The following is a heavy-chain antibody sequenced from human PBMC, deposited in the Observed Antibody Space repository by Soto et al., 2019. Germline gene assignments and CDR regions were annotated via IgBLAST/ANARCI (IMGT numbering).Heavy chain of an antibody. CDR1: GYTFTSYG. J-gene: IGHJ5*02. Sequence: QVQLVQSGAEVKKPGASVKVSCKASGYTFTSYGISWVRQAPGQGLEWMGWISAYNGNTNYAQKLQGRVTMTTDTSASTAYMELRSLRSDDTAVYYCAREESYGSGSYYNTNWFDPWGQGTLVTVSS. V-gene: IGHV1-18*01. D-gene: IGHD3-10*01. CDR3: AREESYGSGSYYNTNWFDP. CDR2: ISAYNGNT.